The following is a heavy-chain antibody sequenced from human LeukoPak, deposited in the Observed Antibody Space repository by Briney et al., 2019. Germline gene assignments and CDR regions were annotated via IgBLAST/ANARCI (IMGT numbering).Heavy chain of an antibody. Sequence: PGGSLRLSCAASGFTFSSYAMHWVRQAPGKGLEWVAVISYDGSNKYYADSVKGRSTISRDNSKNTLYLQMNSLRAEDTAVYYCARSPRNYDFWSGYFDYWGQGTLVTVSS. CDR1: GFTFSSYA. J-gene: IGHJ4*02. D-gene: IGHD3-3*01. CDR3: ARSPRNYDFWSGYFDY. V-gene: IGHV3-30-3*01. CDR2: ISYDGSNK.